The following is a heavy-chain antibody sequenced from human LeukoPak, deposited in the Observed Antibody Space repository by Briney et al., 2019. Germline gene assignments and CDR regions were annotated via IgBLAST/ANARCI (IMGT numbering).Heavy chain of an antibody. CDR1: GGSISSYY. CDR3: ARGPKSSLTL. Sequence: PSQTLSLTCTVSGGSISSYYWSWIRQPPGKGLEWIGYIYYSGSTNYNPSLKSRVTISVDTSKNQFSLKLSSVTAADTAVYYCARGPKSSLTLWGQGTLVTVSS. V-gene: IGHV4-59*01. CDR2: IYYSGST. D-gene: IGHD4-23*01. J-gene: IGHJ4*02.